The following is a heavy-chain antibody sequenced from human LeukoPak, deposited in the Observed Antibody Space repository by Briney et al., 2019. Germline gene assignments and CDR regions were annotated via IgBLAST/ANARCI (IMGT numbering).Heavy chain of an antibody. CDR2: NSSTSSIR. CDR1: GFTFSSYS. V-gene: IGHV3-48*01. D-gene: IGHD3-3*02. CDR3: ASGATIFGAVVDSFDI. Sequence: GGSLRLSCAASGFTFSSYSMNWLHQLQGQGLECILYNSSTSSIRKYADSVKGRITISRDNAKNSLYLQMNSLGVEDTAVYYCASGATIFGAVVDSFDIWGQGTLVTVSS. J-gene: IGHJ3*02.